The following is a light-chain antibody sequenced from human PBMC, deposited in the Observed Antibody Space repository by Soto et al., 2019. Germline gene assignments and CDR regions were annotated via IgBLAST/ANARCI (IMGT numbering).Light chain of an antibody. Sequence: EIVMTQSPATLSVSPGERATLSCRASQSVSSNLACYQQKLGQDPRLLIYGASARATGIPARFSGSGSETEFTLTISSLQSEDFAVYYCQQYQSWPLTFGGGTKVEIK. CDR1: QSVSSN. CDR2: GAS. J-gene: IGKJ4*01. CDR3: QQYQSWPLT. V-gene: IGKV3-15*01.